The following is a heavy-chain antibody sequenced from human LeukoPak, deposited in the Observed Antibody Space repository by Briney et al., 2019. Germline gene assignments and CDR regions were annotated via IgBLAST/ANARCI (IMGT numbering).Heavy chain of an antibody. V-gene: IGHV3-23*01. CDR3: ARDYVVAGIGY. CDR2: ISGSGGST. J-gene: IGHJ4*02. CDR1: GFTFSSYA. D-gene: IGHD6-19*01. Sequence: GSLRLSCAASGFTFSSYAMSWVRQAPGKGLEWVSAISGSGGSTYYADSVKGRFTISRDNSKNTLYLQMNSLRAEDTAVYYCARDYVVAGIGYWGQGTLVTVSS.